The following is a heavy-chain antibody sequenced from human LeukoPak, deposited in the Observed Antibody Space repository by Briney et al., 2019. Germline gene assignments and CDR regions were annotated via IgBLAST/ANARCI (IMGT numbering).Heavy chain of an antibody. J-gene: IGHJ4*02. CDR3: AKLMDYYGSGSFDY. CDR2: IRGSGAST. Sequence: GGSLRLSCGASGVTFSSYAMSWGRQAPGEGLEWGSVIRGSGASTYHADSVKGRFTISRDNSKNTLYLQMKSLRAEDTAVYYCAKLMDYYGSGSFDYWGQGTLVTVSS. V-gene: IGHV3-23*01. D-gene: IGHD3-10*01. CDR1: GVTFSSYA.